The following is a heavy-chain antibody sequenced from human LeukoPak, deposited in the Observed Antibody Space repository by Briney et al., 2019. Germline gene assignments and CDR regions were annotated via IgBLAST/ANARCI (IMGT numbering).Heavy chain of an antibody. CDR1: GGSISSYY. Sequence: SETLSLTCTVSGGSISSYYWSWIRQPPGKGLEWIGYIYYSGSTNYNPSLKSRVTISVDTPKNQFSLKLSSVTAADTAVYYCARGGPYDILSGYSNNWFDPWGQGTLVTVSS. CDR3: ARGGPYDILSGYSNNWFDP. J-gene: IGHJ5*02. CDR2: IYYSGST. V-gene: IGHV4-59*01. D-gene: IGHD3-9*01.